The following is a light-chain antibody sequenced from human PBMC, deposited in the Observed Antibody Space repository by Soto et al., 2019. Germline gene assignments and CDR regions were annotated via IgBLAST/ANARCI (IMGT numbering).Light chain of an antibody. CDR2: AAS. V-gene: IGKV3-15*01. J-gene: IGKJ1*01. CDR1: QSVDSK. Sequence: VMTQSPATLSVSPGERATLSCRAGQSVDSKLAWYQQRPGQAPRLLIYAASTRATGIPARFSGSGSGTEFTLTISGLQSEDCGVYYCQQYKAWRTFGQGTNVEIK. CDR3: QQYKAWRT.